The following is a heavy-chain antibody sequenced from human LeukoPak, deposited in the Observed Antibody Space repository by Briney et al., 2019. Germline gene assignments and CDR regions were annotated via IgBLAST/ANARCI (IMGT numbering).Heavy chain of an antibody. D-gene: IGHD4-23*01. V-gene: IGHV3-30*04. CDR3: AREVGNSYFDY. Sequence: PGGSLRLSCAASGFTFSSYAMHWVRQAPGKGLEWVAVISSDGSNAFYADSVTGRFTISRDNSKNTLYLQMSSLRAEDTAVYYGAREVGNSYFDYWGQGTLVTVSS. J-gene: IGHJ4*02. CDR2: ISSDGSNA. CDR1: GFTFSSYA.